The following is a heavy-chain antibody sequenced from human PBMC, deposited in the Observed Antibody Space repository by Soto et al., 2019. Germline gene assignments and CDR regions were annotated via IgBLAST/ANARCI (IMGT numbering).Heavy chain of an antibody. CDR2: IYPGDSDT. V-gene: IGHV5-51*01. Sequence: GESLKISCKGSGYSFTSYWIGWVRQMPGKGLEWMGIIYPGDSDTRYSPSFQGQVTISADKSISTAYLQWSSLKASDTAMYYCARHGHDYGDYYYGMDVWGQGTTVTVSS. CDR1: GYSFTSYW. CDR3: ARHGHDYGDYYYGMDV. J-gene: IGHJ6*02. D-gene: IGHD4-17*01.